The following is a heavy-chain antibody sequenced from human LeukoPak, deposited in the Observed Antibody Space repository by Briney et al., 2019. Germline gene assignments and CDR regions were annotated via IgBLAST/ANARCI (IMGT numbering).Heavy chain of an antibody. CDR1: GYTFTSYG. J-gene: IGHJ3*02. V-gene: IGHV1-18*01. Sequence: GASVKVSCKASGYTFTSYGITWVRQAPGQGLEWMGWISTYYGNTNYAQKLQGRVSMTTDTSTSTAYMELRSLRSDDTAVYYCAREVWDGSGDIHDAFDIWGQGTMVTVSS. CDR2: ISTYYGNT. D-gene: IGHD3-10*01. CDR3: AREVWDGSGDIHDAFDI.